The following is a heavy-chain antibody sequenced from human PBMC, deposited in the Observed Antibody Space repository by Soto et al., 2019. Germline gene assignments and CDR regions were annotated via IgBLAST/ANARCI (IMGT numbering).Heavy chain of an antibody. Sequence: EVQLVESGGGLVQPGRSLRLSCAASGFTFDDYAMHWVRQAPGKGLEWVSGISWNSGSMDYADSVKGRFTISRDNAKNSLYLQMNSLRTEDTALYFCAKDRTSAWYPYNWFDPWGQGTLVTVSS. CDR3: AKDRTSAWYPYNWFDP. CDR2: ISWNSGSM. J-gene: IGHJ5*02. V-gene: IGHV3-9*01. D-gene: IGHD6-19*01. CDR1: GFTFDDYA.